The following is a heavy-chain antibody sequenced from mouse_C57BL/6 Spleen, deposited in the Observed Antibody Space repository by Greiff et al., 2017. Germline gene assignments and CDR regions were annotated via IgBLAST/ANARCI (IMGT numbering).Heavy chain of an antibody. CDR3: ARHYGSSYWYFDV. CDR2: IKPSKGGT. CDR1: GYTFNSYW. D-gene: IGHD1-1*01. J-gene: IGHJ1*03. V-gene: IGHV1-53*01. Sequence: VQLQQPGTELVKPGASVKLSCKASGYTFNSYWMHWVKQRPGQGLEWIGNIKPSKGGTNYNEKFKSKAPLTVDKSASTAYMQLSSLTSEDSAVYYCARHYGSSYWYFDVWCTGTTVTVSS.